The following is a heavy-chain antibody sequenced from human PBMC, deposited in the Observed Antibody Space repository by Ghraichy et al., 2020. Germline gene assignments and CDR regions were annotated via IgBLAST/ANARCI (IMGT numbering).Heavy chain of an antibody. D-gene: IGHD1-7*01. J-gene: IGHJ5*02. CDR1: GFTFTDYY. CDR3: ARNARPGSTWAWLDP. CDR2: SRNKPNGYTT. V-gene: IGHV3-72*01. Sequence: GGSLRLSCAASGFTFTDYYMDWVRQAPGKGLEWVGRSRNKPNGYTTEYAASVKGRFTISRDDSKNSVYLQMNSLKIEDMAVYYCARNARPGSTWAWLDPWGQGTLVTVSS.